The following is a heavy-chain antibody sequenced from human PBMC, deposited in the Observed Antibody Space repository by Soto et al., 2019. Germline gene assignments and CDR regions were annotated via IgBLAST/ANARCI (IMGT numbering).Heavy chain of an antibody. CDR3: ARDRRILHSGSYHNFDD. CDR2: ISAYNGNT. CDR1: GYTFTSYG. Sequence: QVQLVKSGAEVKKPGASVKVSCKSSGYTFTSYGISWVRQAPGQGLEWMGWISAYNGNTNYAQKLQGRVTMTTNTSTSTSYMELRSLRSDDTAVYYCARDRRILHSGSYHNFDDWGQGAMVTVSS. J-gene: IGHJ4*02. V-gene: IGHV1-18*01. D-gene: IGHD1-26*01.